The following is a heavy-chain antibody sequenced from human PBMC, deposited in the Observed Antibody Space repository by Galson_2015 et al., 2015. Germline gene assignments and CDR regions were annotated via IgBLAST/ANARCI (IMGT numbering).Heavy chain of an antibody. CDR3: AKDRAPGAHNAFDI. V-gene: IGHV3-9*01. J-gene: IGHJ3*02. D-gene: IGHD2-21*01. CDR2: ITWNSGST. Sequence: SLRLSCAAPGFSFDDYAMHWVRHAPGKGLEWVSGITWNSGSTDYADSVKGRFTISRDNAKNSLYLHMNSLRAEDTALYHCAKDRAPGAHNAFDIWGQGTMVTVSS. CDR1: GFSFDDYA.